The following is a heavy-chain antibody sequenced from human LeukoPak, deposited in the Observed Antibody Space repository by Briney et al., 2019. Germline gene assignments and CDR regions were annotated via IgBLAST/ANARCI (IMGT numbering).Heavy chain of an antibody. CDR2: ISGSGGST. V-gene: IGHV3-23*01. D-gene: IGHD4-17*01. CDR1: GFTFRSFA. CDR3: TKDLPDYGDYIEGY. Sequence: GGSLRLSCAASGFTFRSFAMSWVRQAPGKGLEWVSTISGSGGSTNYADSVKGRFTFSRDNSKNTPSLQMNSLRVEDTAVYYCTKDLPDYGDYIEGYWGQGTLVTVSS. J-gene: IGHJ4*02.